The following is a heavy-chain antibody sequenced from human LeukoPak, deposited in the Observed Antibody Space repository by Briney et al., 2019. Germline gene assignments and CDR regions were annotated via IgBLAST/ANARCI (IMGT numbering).Heavy chain of an antibody. D-gene: IGHD3-10*01. CDR2: IIPIFGTA. J-gene: IGHJ3*02. CDR3: ARLQYGLLWFGEPDAGAFDI. CDR1: GYTFTSYD. Sequence: ASVKVSCKASGYTFTSYDISWVRQAPGQGLEWMGGIIPIFGTANYAQKFQGRVTITTDESTSTAYMELSSLRSEDTAVYYCARLQYGLLWFGEPDAGAFDIWGQGTMVTVSS. V-gene: IGHV1-69*05.